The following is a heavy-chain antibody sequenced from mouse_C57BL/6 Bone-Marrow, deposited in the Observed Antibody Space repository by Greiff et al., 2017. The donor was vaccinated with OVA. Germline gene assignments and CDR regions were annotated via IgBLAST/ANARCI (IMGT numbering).Heavy chain of an antibody. J-gene: IGHJ4*01. V-gene: IGHV1-55*01. CDR1: GYTFTSYW. Sequence: QVQLQQPGAELVKPGASVKMSCKASGYTFTSYWITWVKQRPGQGLEWIGDIYPGSGSTNYNEKFKSKATLTVDTSSSTAYMQLSSLTSEDSAVYYCARGDYGSSSDYYAMDYWGQGTSVTVSS. D-gene: IGHD1-1*01. CDR3: ARGDYGSSSDYYAMDY. CDR2: IYPGSGST.